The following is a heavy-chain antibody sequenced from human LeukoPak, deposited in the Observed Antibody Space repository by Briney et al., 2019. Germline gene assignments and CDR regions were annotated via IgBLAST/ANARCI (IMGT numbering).Heavy chain of an antibody. J-gene: IGHJ4*02. CDR3: TSTRIDVVVVAAPYYFDY. CDR2: IKSKTDGGTT. V-gene: IGHV3-15*01. Sequence: GGSLRLSCAASGFTFSNAWMSWVRQAPGKGLEWVGRIKSKTDGGTTDYAAPVKGRLTISRDDSKNTLYLQMNSLKTEDTAVYYCTSTRIDVVVVAAPYYFDYWGQGTLVTVSS. D-gene: IGHD2-15*01. CDR1: GFTFSNAW.